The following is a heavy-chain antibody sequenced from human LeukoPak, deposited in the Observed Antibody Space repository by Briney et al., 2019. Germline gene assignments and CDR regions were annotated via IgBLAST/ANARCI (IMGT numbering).Heavy chain of an antibody. J-gene: IGHJ3*02. CDR3: ARSYEYCSSTSCPRTGAFDI. D-gene: IGHD2-2*01. V-gene: IGHV1-2*04. CDR2: INPNSGGT. Sequence: ASVKVSCKASGYTFTGYYMHWVRQAPGQGLEWMGWINPNSGGTNYAQKFQGWVTMTRDTSISTAYMELSRLRSDDTAVYYCARSYEYCSSTSCPRTGAFDIWGQGTMVTVSS. CDR1: GYTFTGYY.